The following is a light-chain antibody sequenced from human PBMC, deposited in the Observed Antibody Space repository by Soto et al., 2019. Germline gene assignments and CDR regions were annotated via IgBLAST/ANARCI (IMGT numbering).Light chain of an antibody. CDR2: GAS. CDR1: QSVSSN. CDR3: QQYGSSGT. V-gene: IGKV3-15*01. J-gene: IGKJ1*01. Sequence: EIVMTQSPATLSVSPGARATLSCRASQSVSSNLAWYQQKPGQTPRLLIYGASTRAAGIPARFSGSGSGTDFTLTISRLEPEDFAVYYCQQYGSSGTFGQGTKVDI.